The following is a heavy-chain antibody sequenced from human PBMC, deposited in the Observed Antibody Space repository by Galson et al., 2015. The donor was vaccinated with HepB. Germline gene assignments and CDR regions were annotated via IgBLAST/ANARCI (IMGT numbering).Heavy chain of an antibody. CDR2: ISYDGSNK. D-gene: IGHD4-17*01. Sequence: SLRLSCAASGFTFSSYAMHWVRQAPGKGLEWVAVISYDGSNKYYADSVKGRFTISRDNSKNTLYLQMNSLRAEDTAVYYCAREGLRGYGTLDYWGQGTLVTVSS. CDR3: AREGLRGYGTLDY. J-gene: IGHJ4*02. CDR1: GFTFSSYA. V-gene: IGHV3-30*04.